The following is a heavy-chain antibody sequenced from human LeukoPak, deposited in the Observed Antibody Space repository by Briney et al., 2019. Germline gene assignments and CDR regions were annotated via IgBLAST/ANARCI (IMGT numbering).Heavy chain of an antibody. Sequence: PGGSLRLSCAASGFTFSSYAMHWVRQAPGKGLEWVAVISYDGSNKYYADSVKGRFTISRDNSKNTLYLQMNSLRAEDTAVYYCARDHEAQKITMIPRSNWFDPWGQGTLVTVSS. V-gene: IGHV3-30-3*01. J-gene: IGHJ5*02. D-gene: IGHD3-22*01. CDR1: GFTFSSYA. CDR2: ISYDGSNK. CDR3: ARDHEAQKITMIPRSNWFDP.